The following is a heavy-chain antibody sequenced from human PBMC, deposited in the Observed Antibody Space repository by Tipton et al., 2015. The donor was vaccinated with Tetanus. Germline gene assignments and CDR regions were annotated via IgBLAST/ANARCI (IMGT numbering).Heavy chain of an antibody. J-gene: IGHJ4*02. CDR1: GASINAGGYL. CDR2: IYYTERT. V-gene: IGHV4-31*03. D-gene: IGHD3-3*01. CDR3: ARANYDFPKKGPFDS. Sequence: TLSLTCTVSGASINAGGYLWTWVRQHPGKGPEWIGNIYYTERTSYTPSLDSRVTISVDTSKNQFSLRLTSVTAADTAVYYCARANYDFPKKGPFDSWGQGSLVIVSS.